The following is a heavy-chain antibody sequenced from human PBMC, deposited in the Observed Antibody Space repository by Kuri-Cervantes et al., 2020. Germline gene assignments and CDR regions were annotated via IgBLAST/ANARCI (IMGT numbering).Heavy chain of an antibody. Sequence: ESLKISCAVYGGSFSGYYWSWIRQPPGKGLEWIGEINHSGSTNYNPSLKSRVTISVDTSKNQFSLKLSSVTAADTAVYYCARGTRRSWYFDLWGRGTLVTVSS. CDR1: GGSFSGYY. V-gene: IGHV4-34*01. J-gene: IGHJ2*01. CDR3: ARGTRRSWYFDL. CDR2: INHSGST.